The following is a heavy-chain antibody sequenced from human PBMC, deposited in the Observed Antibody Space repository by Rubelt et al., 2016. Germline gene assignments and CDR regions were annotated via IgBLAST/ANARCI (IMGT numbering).Heavy chain of an antibody. CDR2: ISYDGSNK. CDR3: ARDQRIAVSGTGYYDN. CDR1: GFSFSIYG. V-gene: IGHV3-30*03. D-gene: IGHD6-19*01. Sequence: VQLVESGGGLVKPGGSLRLSCAASGFSFSIYGMNWVRQAPGKGLEWVALISYDGSNKYFADSVKGRFTISRGKSKNTLYLQRNSLRAEDTAGYYCARDQRIAVSGTGYYDNWGQGTLVTVSS. J-gene: IGHJ4*02.